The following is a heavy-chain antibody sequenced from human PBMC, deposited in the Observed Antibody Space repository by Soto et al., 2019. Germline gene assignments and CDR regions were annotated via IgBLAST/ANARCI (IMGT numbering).Heavy chain of an antibody. J-gene: IGHJ6*02. CDR3: ARTFCSTTSCQAHGMDV. CDR1: GDSVSSGSYY. D-gene: IGHD2-2*01. CDR2: LYYTGTT. Sequence: QVQLQESGPGLVKPSETLSLTCTVSGDSVSSGSYYWTWIRQPPGKGLEWIGYLYYTGTTNYNPSLKSRVTMSLYTSSNQFCLRLSSVTAADTAVYFCARTFCSTTSCQAHGMDVWGQGTSVTVSS. V-gene: IGHV4-61*01.